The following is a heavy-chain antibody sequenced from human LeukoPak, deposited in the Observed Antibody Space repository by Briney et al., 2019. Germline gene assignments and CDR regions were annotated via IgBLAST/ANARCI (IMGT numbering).Heavy chain of an antibody. V-gene: IGHV3-23*01. CDR2: ISGSGGST. J-gene: IGHJ4*02. CDR1: GFTFSSYA. Sequence: GGSLRLSCAASGFTFSSYAMSWVRQAPGKGLEWVSAISGSGGSTYYADSVKGRFTISRDNFKNTLYLQMNSLRAEDTAVYYCAKARWAPTYYDYWGQGTLVTVSS. D-gene: IGHD4-23*01. CDR3: AKARWAPTYYDY.